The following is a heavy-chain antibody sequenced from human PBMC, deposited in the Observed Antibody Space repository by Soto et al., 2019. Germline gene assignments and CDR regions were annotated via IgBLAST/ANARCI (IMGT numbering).Heavy chain of an antibody. CDR2: IFWDDDK. V-gene: IGHV2-5*02. D-gene: IGHD2-15*01. J-gene: IGHJ6*02. CDR3: AHKGGRGAGMDV. CDR1: GLSLSTSGVA. Sequence: QITLKESGPTLVKPTQTLTLTCTFSGLSLSTSGVAVGWIRQPPGKALDWLALIFWDDDKRYSPSLKSRLTITKDTSKNQVVLTMANMDPVDTATYYCAHKGGRGAGMDVWGQGTTVTVSS.